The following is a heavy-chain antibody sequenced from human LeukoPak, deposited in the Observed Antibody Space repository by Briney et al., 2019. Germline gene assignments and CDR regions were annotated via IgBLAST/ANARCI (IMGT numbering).Heavy chain of an antibody. CDR1: GGTFSSYA. CDR2: INPSGGST. V-gene: IGHV1-46*01. CDR3: ARDREGYYDSSGYNTQDY. Sequence: ASVKVSCKASGGTFSSYAISWVRQAPGQGLEWMGIINPSGGSTSYAQKFQGRVTMTRDTSTSTVYMELSSLRSEDTAVYYCARDREGYYDSSGYNTQDYWGQGTLVTVSS. D-gene: IGHD3-22*01. J-gene: IGHJ4*02.